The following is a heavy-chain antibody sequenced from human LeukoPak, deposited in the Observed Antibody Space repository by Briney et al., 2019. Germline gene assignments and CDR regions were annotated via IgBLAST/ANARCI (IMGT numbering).Heavy chain of an antibody. CDR3: ARERGYSSSAFEI. V-gene: IGHV3-48*01. CDR1: GFTFSNYS. J-gene: IGHJ3*02. Sequence: PGGSLRLSCAASGFTFSNYSMNWVRQAPGKGLEWVSYISFGSRTIYYADSVKGRFTISRDNGENALYLQMNSLRVEDTAVYYCARERGYSSSAFEIWGQGTMVTVSS. D-gene: IGHD5-18*01. CDR2: ISFGSRTI.